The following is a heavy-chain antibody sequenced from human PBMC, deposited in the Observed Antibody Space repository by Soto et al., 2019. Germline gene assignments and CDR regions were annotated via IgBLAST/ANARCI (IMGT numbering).Heavy chain of an antibody. Sequence: EVQLLESGGGLVQPGGSLRLSCAASGFTFSSYAMSWVRQAPGKGLEWVSAISGSGGNTYYADSVKGRFTISRDNSRNTLYLQMNSLRAEDTAVYYCAKDRGSGSKTDDYWGQGTLVTVSS. V-gene: IGHV3-23*01. J-gene: IGHJ4*02. CDR2: ISGSGGNT. CDR3: AKDRGSGSKTDDY. D-gene: IGHD3-22*01. CDR1: GFTFSSYA.